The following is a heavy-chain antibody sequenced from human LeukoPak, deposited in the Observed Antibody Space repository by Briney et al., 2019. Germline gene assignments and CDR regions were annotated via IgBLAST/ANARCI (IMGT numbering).Heavy chain of an antibody. J-gene: IGHJ4*02. CDR2: IYYSGST. Sequence: PSETLSLTCTVSGGSISSYYWSWIRQPPGKGLEWIGYIYYSGSTNYNPSLKSRVTISVDTSKNQFSLKLSSVTAADTAVYYCARLSCGGDCYSIDYWGQGTLVTVSS. V-gene: IGHV4-59*01. CDR3: ARLSCGGDCYSIDY. CDR1: GGSISSYY. D-gene: IGHD2-21*02.